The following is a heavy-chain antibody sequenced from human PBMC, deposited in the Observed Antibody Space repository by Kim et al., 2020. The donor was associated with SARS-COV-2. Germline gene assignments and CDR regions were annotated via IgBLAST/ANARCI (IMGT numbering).Heavy chain of an antibody. CDR3: ARGRARVVVVPAARPTTNYYYGMDV. CDR1: GFTFSSYA. CDR2: ISYDGSNK. Sequence: GGSLRLSCAASGFTFSSYAMHWVRQAPGKGLEWVAVISYDGSNKYYADSVKGRFTISRDNSKNTLYLQMNSLRAEDTAVYYCARGRARVVVVPAARPTTNYYYGMDVWGQGTTVTVSS. J-gene: IGHJ6*02. D-gene: IGHD2-2*02. V-gene: IGHV3-30-3*01.